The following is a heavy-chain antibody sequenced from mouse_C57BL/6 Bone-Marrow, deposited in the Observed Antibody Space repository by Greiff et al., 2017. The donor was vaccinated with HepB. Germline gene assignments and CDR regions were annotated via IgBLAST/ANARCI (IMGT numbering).Heavy chain of an antibody. Sequence: DVQLQESGAELVRPGASVKLSCTASGFNIKDDYMHWVKQRPEQGLEWIGWIDPENGDTEYASKFPGKATITADTSSNTAYLQLSSLTSEDTAVYYCTTSYSNNYYAMDYWGQGTSVTVSS. V-gene: IGHV14-4*01. CDR1: GFNIKDDY. D-gene: IGHD2-5*01. CDR3: TTSYSNNYYAMDY. J-gene: IGHJ4*01. CDR2: IDPENGDT.